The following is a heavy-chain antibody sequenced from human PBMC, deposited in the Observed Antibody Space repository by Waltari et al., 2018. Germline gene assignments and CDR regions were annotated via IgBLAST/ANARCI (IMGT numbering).Heavy chain of an antibody. D-gene: IGHD3-16*01. Sequence: EVQLVESGGGLVQPGGSLRLSCAASGFSCLTYDMNWVRQAPGKGLEWIAYIRSGGSSMYYADSVKGRFTISTDNAKNSVFLRMNSLRAEDTAVYYCARSRSSIWGLDYWGQGTLVTVSS. CDR3: ARSRSSIWGLDY. CDR2: IRSGGSSM. CDR1: GFSCLTYD. V-gene: IGHV3-48*03. J-gene: IGHJ4*02.